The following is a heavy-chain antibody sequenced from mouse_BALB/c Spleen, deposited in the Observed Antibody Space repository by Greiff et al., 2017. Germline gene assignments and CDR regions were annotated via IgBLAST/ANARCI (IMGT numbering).Heavy chain of an antibody. V-gene: IGHV1-84*02. CDR1: GYTFTDYY. CDR2: IYPGSGNT. D-gene: IGHD2-1*01. CDR3: AREHHKYGNYPWFAY. J-gene: IGHJ3*01. Sequence: QVQLQQSGPELVKPGASLKISCKASGYTFTDYYINWVKQKPGQGLEWIGWIYPGSGNTKYNEKFKGKATLTVDTSSSTAYMQLSSLTSEDTAVYFCAREHHKYGNYPWFAYGGQGTLVTVSA.